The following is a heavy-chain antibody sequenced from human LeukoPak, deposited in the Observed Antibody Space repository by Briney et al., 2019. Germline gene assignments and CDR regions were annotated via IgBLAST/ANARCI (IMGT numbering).Heavy chain of an antibody. Sequence: SETLSLTCTVPGCSISSYYWSWIRQPAGKGLEWIGRIYTSGSTNYNPSLKSRVTMSVDTSKNQFSLKLSSVTAADTAVYYCARDRDGVAVAGTDYWGQGTLVTVSS. CDR3: ARDRDGVAVAGTDY. CDR1: GCSISSYY. J-gene: IGHJ4*02. D-gene: IGHD6-19*01. CDR2: IYTSGST. V-gene: IGHV4-4*07.